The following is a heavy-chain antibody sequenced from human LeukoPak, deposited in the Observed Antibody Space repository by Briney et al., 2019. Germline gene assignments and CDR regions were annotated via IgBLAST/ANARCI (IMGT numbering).Heavy chain of an antibody. CDR2: ISSSSGTI. V-gene: IGHV3-48*01. Sequence: PGGSLRLSCAASGFTFSSYWMNWVRQAPGKGLEWVSYISSSSGTIYYADSVKGRFTISRDNAENSLYLQMSSLRAEDTAVYYCARGGLRGDYWGQGTLVTVSS. J-gene: IGHJ4*02. D-gene: IGHD4-17*01. CDR1: GFTFSSYW. CDR3: ARGGLRGDY.